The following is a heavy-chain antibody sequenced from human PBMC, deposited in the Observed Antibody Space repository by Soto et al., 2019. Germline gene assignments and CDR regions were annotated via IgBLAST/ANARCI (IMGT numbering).Heavy chain of an antibody. CDR3: ARDVTMIVVAHYGMDV. Sequence: QVQLVQSGDEVKKPGSSVKVSCKASGGTFSSYTISWVRQAPGQGLEWMGRIIPILGIANYAQKFQGRVTITADKSTSTAYMELSSLRSEDTAVYYCARDVTMIVVAHYGMDVWGQGTTVTVSS. V-gene: IGHV1-69*08. CDR2: IIPILGIA. J-gene: IGHJ6*02. CDR1: GGTFSSYT. D-gene: IGHD3-22*01.